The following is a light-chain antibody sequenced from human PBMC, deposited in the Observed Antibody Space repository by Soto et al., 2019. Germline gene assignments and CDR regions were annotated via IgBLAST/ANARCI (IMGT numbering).Light chain of an antibody. CDR1: QSVSSSY. CDR3: QQYGSSSWT. V-gene: IGKV3-20*01. J-gene: IGKJ1*01. Sequence: EIVLTQSPGTLSPSPGEIATLSCRASQSVSSSYLAWYQQKPGQAPSLLIYGTSSRATAIPDRFSGSVSGTDFTLTISRLEPEDFAVYYCQQYGSSSWTCGQGTKVEIK. CDR2: GTS.